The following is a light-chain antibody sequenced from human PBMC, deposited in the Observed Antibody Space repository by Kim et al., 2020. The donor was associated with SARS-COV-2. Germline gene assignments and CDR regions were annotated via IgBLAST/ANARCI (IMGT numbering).Light chain of an antibody. CDR2: AAS. Sequence: ASVGEIVTITCRASQGISTYLAWYQQKSGKAPKLLIYAASTLQSGVPSRFSGSGSGTDFTLAISSLQPEDFGTYYCQQLKSYPLTFGGGTKVDIK. J-gene: IGKJ4*01. CDR3: QQLKSYPLT. V-gene: IGKV1-9*01. CDR1: QGISTY.